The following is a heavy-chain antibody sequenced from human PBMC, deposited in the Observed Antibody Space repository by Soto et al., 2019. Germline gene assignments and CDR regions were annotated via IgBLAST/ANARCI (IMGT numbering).Heavy chain of an antibody. D-gene: IGHD2-15*01. CDR3: ARGVVQAPFYYGMDV. V-gene: IGHV3-53*02. J-gene: IGHJ6*02. Sequence: EVQLVETGGGLIQPGGSLRLSCAVSGFPVTTNYMHWVRQAPGKGLEWVSAIYSGSRTYYADSVKGRFTISRDNSKSTLALQMNSLRADDTAVYFCARGVVQAPFYYGMDVWGQGTTVAVSS. CDR1: GFPVTTNY. CDR2: IYSGSRT.